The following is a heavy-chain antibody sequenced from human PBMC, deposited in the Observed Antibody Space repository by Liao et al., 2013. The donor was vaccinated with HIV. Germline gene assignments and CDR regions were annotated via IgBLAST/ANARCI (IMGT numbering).Heavy chain of an antibody. CDR1: GGSFSGYY. CDR3: ASERAAAVAEYVQH. Sequence: QVQLQQWGAGLLKPSETLSLTCAVYGGSFSGYYWSWIRQPPGKGPEWIGEIDHTGATNYNPSLKSRITISVDTPKNQFSLKLNSVTAADTAVYYCASERAAAVAEYVQHWGQGTLVTVSS. D-gene: IGHD6-13*01. V-gene: IGHV4-34*01. J-gene: IGHJ1*01. CDR2: IDHTGAT.